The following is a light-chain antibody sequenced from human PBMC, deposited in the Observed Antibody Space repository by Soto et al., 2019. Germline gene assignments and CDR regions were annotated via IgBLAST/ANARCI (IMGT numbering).Light chain of an antibody. J-gene: IGKJ4*01. CDR1: QSVSSY. CDR3: QHASSFPLT. CDR2: DTS. V-gene: IGKV3-11*01. Sequence: EIVLAQSPATLSLSPGERATLSCRASQSVSSYLAWYQQKPGQAPRLLIYDTSNRATGVPARFRGSGSGTDFTLTISSLQPEDFATYYCQHASSFPLTFGGGTKVDIK.